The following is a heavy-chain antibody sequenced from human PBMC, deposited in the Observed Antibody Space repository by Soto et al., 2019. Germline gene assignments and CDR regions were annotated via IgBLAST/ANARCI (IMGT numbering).Heavy chain of an antibody. D-gene: IGHD5-18*01. CDR3: AKDLFGYSYSFDY. V-gene: IGHV3-23*01. CDR2: ISGSGGST. J-gene: IGHJ4*02. Sequence: LRLSCAASGFTFSSYAMSWVRQAPGKGLEWVSAISGSGGSTYYADSVKGRFTISRDNSKNTLYLQMNSLRAEDTAVYYCAKDLFGYSYSFDYWGQGTLVTVSS. CDR1: GFTFSSYA.